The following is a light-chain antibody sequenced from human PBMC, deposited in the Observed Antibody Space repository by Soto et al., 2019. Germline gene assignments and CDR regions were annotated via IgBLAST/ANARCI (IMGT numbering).Light chain of an antibody. CDR1: QSVSSSY. Sequence: EIEMTQPPATLSLAPGERATLSCRASQSVSSSYLAWYQQKPGQAPRLLIYGASSRATGIPDRFSGSGSGTDFTLTISRLEPEDFAVYYCQQYGSSPETFGQGTKVDIK. CDR3: QQYGSSPET. V-gene: IGKV3-20*01. CDR2: GAS. J-gene: IGKJ1*01.